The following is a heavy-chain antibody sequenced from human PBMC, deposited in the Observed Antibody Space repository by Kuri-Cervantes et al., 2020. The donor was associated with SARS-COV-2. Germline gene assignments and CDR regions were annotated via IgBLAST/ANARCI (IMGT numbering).Heavy chain of an antibody. Sequence: SVKVSCKASGGTFSSYAISWVRQAPGQGLEWRGGIIPIFGTANYAQKFQGRVTITTDESASTAYMELSSLRSEDTAVYYCASGGQLPYYYYYYYMDVWGKGTTVTVSS. CDR3: ASGGQLPYYYYYYYMDV. V-gene: IGHV1-69*05. D-gene: IGHD1-1*01. J-gene: IGHJ6*03. CDR2: IIPIFGTA. CDR1: GGTFSSYA.